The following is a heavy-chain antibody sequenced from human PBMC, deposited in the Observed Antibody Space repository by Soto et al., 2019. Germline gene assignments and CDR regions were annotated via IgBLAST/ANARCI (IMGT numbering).Heavy chain of an antibody. J-gene: IGHJ4*02. V-gene: IGHV3-11*01. CDR2: ISNSGSTI. CDR3: ARVLLRATGLDF. D-gene: IGHD3-10*01. Sequence: GGSLRLSCAASGFTFSDYYMSWIRPVPGKGLEWISYISNSGSTIYYTDSVKGRFTMSRDNAQNSLYLQMNSLRAEDTAVYYCARVLLRATGLDFWSQGTLVTVSS. CDR1: GFTFSDYY.